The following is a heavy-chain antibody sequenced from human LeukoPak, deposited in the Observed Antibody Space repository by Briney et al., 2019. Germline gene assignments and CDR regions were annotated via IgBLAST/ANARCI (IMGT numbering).Heavy chain of an antibody. J-gene: IGHJ4*02. CDR1: GFTFSSYT. Sequence: GGSLRLSCAASGFTFSSYTMNWVRQAPGKGLEWVSSISSSSSYIYYADSVKGRFTISRDNAKNSLYLQMNSLRAEDTAVYYCARDRDWNDALDYWGQGTLVTVSS. V-gene: IGHV3-21*01. D-gene: IGHD1-1*01. CDR3: ARDRDWNDALDY. CDR2: ISSSSSYI.